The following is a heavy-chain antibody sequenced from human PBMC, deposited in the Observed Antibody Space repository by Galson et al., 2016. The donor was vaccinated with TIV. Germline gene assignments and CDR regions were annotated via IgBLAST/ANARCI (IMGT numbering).Heavy chain of an antibody. V-gene: IGHV1-2*02. CDR3: AREAYYDLERCNNWFDP. CDR1: GYRFVDYY. Sequence: SVKVSCKASGYRFVDYYMNWVRQAPGRGLEWMGWINLNSGGTVYAQKFQGRVTMTRDTSVSTAYMELSRLMSDDTAVYYCAREAYYDLERCNNWFDPWGQGTLVTVSS. CDR2: INLNSGGT. J-gene: IGHJ5*02. D-gene: IGHD3-16*01.